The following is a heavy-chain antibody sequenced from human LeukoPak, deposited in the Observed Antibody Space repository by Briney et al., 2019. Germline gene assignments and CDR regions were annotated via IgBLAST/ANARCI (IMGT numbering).Heavy chain of an antibody. Sequence: GGSLRLSCAASGFSFSTYSINWVRQAPGKGLEWVSSINSGSNYMTYADSVRGRFTISRDNAKNSVYMQMNSLRVEDTAVYYCAGGIDYWGRGTLVTVSS. CDR2: INSGSNYM. J-gene: IGHJ4*02. V-gene: IGHV3-21*06. CDR3: AGGIDY. CDR1: GFSFSTYS.